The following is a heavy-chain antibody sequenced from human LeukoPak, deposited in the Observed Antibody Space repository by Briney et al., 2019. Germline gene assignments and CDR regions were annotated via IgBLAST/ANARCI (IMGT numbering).Heavy chain of an antibody. Sequence: SVKVSCKASGGTFSSYAISWVRQAPGQGLEWMGGIIPIFGTANYAQRFQGRVTITADESTSTAYMELSSLRSEDTAVYYCARSRTVAGTYHYYYGMDVWGQGTTVTVSS. CDR1: GGTFSSYA. CDR2: IIPIFGTA. J-gene: IGHJ6*02. V-gene: IGHV1-69*13. D-gene: IGHD6-19*01. CDR3: ARSRTVAGTYHYYYGMDV.